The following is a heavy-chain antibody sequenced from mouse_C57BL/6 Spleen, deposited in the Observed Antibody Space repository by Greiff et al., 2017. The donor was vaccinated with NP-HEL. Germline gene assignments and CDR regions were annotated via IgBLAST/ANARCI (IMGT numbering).Heavy chain of an antibody. CDR2: FNYDGSST. CDR1: GFTFSDYY. V-gene: IGHV5-16*01. D-gene: IGHD1-1*01. J-gene: IGHJ4*01. CDR3: ARGRYYGNAMDY. Sequence: EVMLVESEGGLVQPGSSMKLSCTASGFTFSDYYMAWVRQVPEKGLEWVANFNYDGSSTYYLDSLKGRFIISRDNAKTILYLQMSSLKSEDTATYYCARGRYYGNAMDYWGQGTSVTVSA.